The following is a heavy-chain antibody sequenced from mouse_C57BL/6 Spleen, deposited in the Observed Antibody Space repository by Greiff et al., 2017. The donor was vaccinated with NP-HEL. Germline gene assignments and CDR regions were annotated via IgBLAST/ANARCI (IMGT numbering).Heavy chain of an antibody. Sequence: VQLQQSGAELVRPGASVKLSCTASGFNIKDYYMHWVKQRPEQGLEWIGRIDPEDGDTEYAPKFQGKATMTADTSSNTAYLQLSSLTSEDTAVYYCTFYGSSFYYAMDYWGQGTSVTVSS. CDR2: IDPEDGDT. CDR1: GFNIKDYY. V-gene: IGHV14-1*01. CDR3: TFYGSSFYYAMDY. J-gene: IGHJ4*01. D-gene: IGHD1-1*01.